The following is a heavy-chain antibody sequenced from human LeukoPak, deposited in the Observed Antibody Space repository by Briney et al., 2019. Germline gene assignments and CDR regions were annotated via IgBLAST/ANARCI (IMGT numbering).Heavy chain of an antibody. CDR1: GGSFSGYY. Sequence: SETLSLTCAVYGGSFSGYYWSWIRQPPGKGLEWMGEINHSGSTNYNPSLKSRGTISVDTSKNQCSLKLSSVTAADTAVYYCARWEGGSYYDFDYWGQGTLVTVSS. CDR2: INHSGST. D-gene: IGHD1-26*01. CDR3: ARWEGGSYYDFDY. J-gene: IGHJ4*02. V-gene: IGHV4-34*01.